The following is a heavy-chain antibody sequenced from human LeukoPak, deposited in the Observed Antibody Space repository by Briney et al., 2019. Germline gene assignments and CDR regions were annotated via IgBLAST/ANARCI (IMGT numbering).Heavy chain of an antibody. D-gene: IGHD6-25*01. Sequence: SETLSLTCTVSGGSTSSYYWSWIRQPAGKGLEWIGRIYTSGSTNYNPSLKSRVTMSVDTSKNQFSLKLSSVTAADTAVYYCARDKHSGCDFDYWGQGALVTVSS. CDR2: IYTSGST. CDR1: GGSTSSYY. CDR3: ARDKHSGCDFDY. V-gene: IGHV4-4*07. J-gene: IGHJ4*02.